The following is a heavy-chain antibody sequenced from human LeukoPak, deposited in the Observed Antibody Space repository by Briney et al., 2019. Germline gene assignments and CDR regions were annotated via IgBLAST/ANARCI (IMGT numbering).Heavy chain of an antibody. CDR1: GGPISSSSYY. V-gene: IGHV4-39*01. D-gene: IGHD3-10*01. Sequence: PSETLSLTCTVSGGPISSSSYYWGWIRQPPGKGLEWIGSIYYSGSTYYNPSLKSRVTISVDTSKNQFSLKLSSVTAADTAVYYCARQSKGYYGSPYIFDYWGQGTLVTVSS. J-gene: IGHJ4*02. CDR2: IYYSGST. CDR3: ARQSKGYYGSPYIFDY.